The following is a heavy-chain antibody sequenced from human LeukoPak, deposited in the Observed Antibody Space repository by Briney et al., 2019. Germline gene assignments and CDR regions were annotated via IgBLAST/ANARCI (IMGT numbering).Heavy chain of an antibody. CDR2: IYTSGST. Sequence: SETLSLTCTVSGGSISSYYWSWIRQPAGKGLEWIGRIYTSGSTNYNPSLKSRITMSVDTSKNQFSLKLSSVTAADTAVYYCARDNSGSYYAFWFDPWGQGTLVTVSS. J-gene: IGHJ5*02. D-gene: IGHD1-26*01. CDR3: ARDNSGSYYAFWFDP. CDR1: GGSISSYY. V-gene: IGHV4-4*07.